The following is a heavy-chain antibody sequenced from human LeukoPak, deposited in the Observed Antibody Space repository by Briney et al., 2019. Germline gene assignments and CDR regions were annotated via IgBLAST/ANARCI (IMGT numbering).Heavy chain of an antibody. CDR1: GYTFTNYY. J-gene: IGHJ4*02. V-gene: IGHV1-46*01. CDR2: INPSGGGT. CDR3: ARWIVGDTTSDY. Sequence: GASVKVSCKASGYTFTNYYMQWVRQAPGQGLEWMGIINPSGGGTSYAQNFQGRVTMTRDTSTSTVYMALSSPTSEDTAVYYCARWIVGDTTSDYWGQGTLVTVSS. D-gene: IGHD1-26*01.